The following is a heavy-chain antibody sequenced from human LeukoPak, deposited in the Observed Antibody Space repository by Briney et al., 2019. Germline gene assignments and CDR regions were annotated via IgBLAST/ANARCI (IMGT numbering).Heavy chain of an antibody. CDR2: ISASGRNR. D-gene: IGHD1-1*01. CDR3: AKLVGTGTTPTDY. CDR1: GFTFSNYA. V-gene: IGHV3-23*01. J-gene: IGHJ4*03. Sequence: AGSLSLSCAASGFTFSNYAMTWVRQAPGKGLELVSVISASGRNRDYADSVRGRFTISRDNAENTLSLLMNSLRAEDTAIYYCAKLVGTGTTPTDYWGNRAIVSVSS.